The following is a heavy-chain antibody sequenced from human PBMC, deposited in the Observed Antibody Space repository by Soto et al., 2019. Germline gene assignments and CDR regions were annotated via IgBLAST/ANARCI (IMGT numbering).Heavy chain of an antibody. Sequence: PGGSLSLSCAASGFTFSSYEMNWVRQAPGKGLEWVSYISSSGSTIYYADSVKGRFTISRDNAKNSLYLQMNSLRAEDTAVYYCASYDILTGVDYWGQGTLVTVSS. CDR3: ASYDILTGVDY. CDR2: ISSSGSTI. D-gene: IGHD3-9*01. V-gene: IGHV3-48*03. CDR1: GFTFSSYE. J-gene: IGHJ4*02.